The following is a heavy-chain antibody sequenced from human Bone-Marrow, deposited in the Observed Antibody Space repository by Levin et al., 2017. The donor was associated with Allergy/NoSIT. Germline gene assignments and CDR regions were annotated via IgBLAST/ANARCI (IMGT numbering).Heavy chain of an antibody. CDR1: GFTFSLYS. V-gene: IGHV3-21*01. D-gene: IGHD2/OR15-2a*01. Sequence: GESLKISCTVSGFTFSLYSMNWVRQAPGRGLEWVSSISSSGTDMYNADSVKGRFTISRDNAKNSLNLQMSSLRAEDTAVYYCARGIIGDVRVAHKEAFDIWGQGTMVTVSS. J-gene: IGHJ3*02. CDR2: ISSSGTDM. CDR3: ARGIIGDVRVAHKEAFDI.